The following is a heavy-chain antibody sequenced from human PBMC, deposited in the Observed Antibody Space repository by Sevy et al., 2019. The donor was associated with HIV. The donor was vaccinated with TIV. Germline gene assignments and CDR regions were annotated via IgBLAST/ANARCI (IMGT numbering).Heavy chain of an antibody. J-gene: IGHJ4*02. CDR3: ARTPKWMAFHYSDY. CDR2: ISPYNGNT. Sequence: ASVKVSCKTSGYTFTNYGITWVRQAPGQGLEWMGWISPYNGNTNYAQKLQGRVTMTTDTSTNTAYMEVRTLKSDDTAVYYCARTPKWMAFHYSDYWGQGTLVTVSS. V-gene: IGHV1-18*01. CDR1: GYTFTNYG. D-gene: IGHD6-19*01.